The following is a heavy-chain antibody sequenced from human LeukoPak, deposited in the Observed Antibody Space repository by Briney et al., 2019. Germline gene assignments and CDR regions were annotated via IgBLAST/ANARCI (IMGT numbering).Heavy chain of an antibody. J-gene: IGHJ6*03. D-gene: IGHD3-9*01. CDR1: GFTFSSYS. Sequence: GGSLRLSCAASGFTFSSYSMNWVRQAPGKGLEWVSSISSSSSYIYYADSVKGRFTISRDNAKNSLYLQMNSLRAEDTAVYYCASGQRYFDWLGSYYYYYMDVWGKGTTVTVSS. CDR3: ASGQRYFDWLGSYYYYYMDV. V-gene: IGHV3-21*01. CDR2: ISSSSSYI.